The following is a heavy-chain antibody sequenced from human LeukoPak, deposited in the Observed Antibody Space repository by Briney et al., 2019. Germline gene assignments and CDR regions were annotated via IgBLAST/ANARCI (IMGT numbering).Heavy chain of an antibody. CDR2: IYYSGST. V-gene: IGHV4-59*01. J-gene: IGHJ6*02. CDR3: ARASWDGDYRRYYGMDV. Sequence: SETLSLTCTVSGGSISSYYWSWIRQPPGKGLEGIGYIYYSGSTNYNPSRKRLVTISVDTSQNQFSLKLSSVTAADTAVYYCARASWDGDYRRYYGMDVWGQGTTVTVSS. D-gene: IGHD4-17*01. CDR1: GGSISSYY.